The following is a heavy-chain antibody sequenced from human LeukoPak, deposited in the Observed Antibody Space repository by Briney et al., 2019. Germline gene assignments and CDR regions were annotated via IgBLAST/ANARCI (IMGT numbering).Heavy chain of an antibody. J-gene: IGHJ4*02. CDR2: ISYDGSNN. D-gene: IGHD3-9*01. CDR1: GFTFSTYA. Sequence: GRSLRLSCAASGFTFSTYAMHWVRQAPGKGLEWVAVISYDGSNNYYTDSVKGRFTISRDNSKNTLYLQMNSLRAEDTAIYYCAKGLQYYDILTGYYIETRAFDYWGQGTLVTVSS. V-gene: IGHV3-30*18. CDR3: AKGLQYYDILTGYYIETRAFDY.